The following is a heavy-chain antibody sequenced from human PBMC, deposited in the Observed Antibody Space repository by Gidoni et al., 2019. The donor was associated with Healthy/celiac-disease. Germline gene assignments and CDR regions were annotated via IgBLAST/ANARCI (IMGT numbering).Heavy chain of an antibody. D-gene: IGHD3-22*01. V-gene: IGHV3-21*01. CDR2: ISSSSSYI. Sequence: EVQLVESGGGLVKPGGSLRLSCAASGFTFSSYSMNWVRQAPGKGLGWVSSISSSSSYIYYADSVKGRFTISRDNAKNSLYLQMNSLRAEDTAVYYCARVPSDSSGYYFAFDIWGQGTMVTVSS. CDR3: ARVPSDSSGYYFAFDI. CDR1: GFTFSSYS. J-gene: IGHJ3*02.